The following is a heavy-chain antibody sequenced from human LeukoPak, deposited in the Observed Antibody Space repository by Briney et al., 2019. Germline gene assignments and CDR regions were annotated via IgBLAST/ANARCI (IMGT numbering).Heavy chain of an antibody. CDR2: IRYDGSNK. D-gene: IGHD6-13*01. CDR3: AKGIAAAGIPRAFDI. CDR1: GFTFSSYG. V-gene: IGHV3-30*02. J-gene: IGHJ3*02. Sequence: PGGSLRLSCAASGFTFSSYGMHWVRQAPGKGLEWVAFIRYDGSNKYYADSVKGRFTISRDNSKNTLYLQMNSLRAEDTAVYYCAKGIAAAGIPRAFDIWGQGTMVTVSS.